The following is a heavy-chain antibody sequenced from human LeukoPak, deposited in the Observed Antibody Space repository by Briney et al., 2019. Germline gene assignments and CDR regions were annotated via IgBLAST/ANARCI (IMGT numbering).Heavy chain of an antibody. D-gene: IGHD3-10*01. J-gene: IGHJ4*02. CDR3: AKRGVVIRGILVIGYHQEAYHYDF. CDR1: GISLTNYA. Sequence: GGSLRLSCVVSGISLTNYAMAWVRQAPGKGLEWVSYISERGGSTTYADSVKGRFTISRDTSLNTLYLQMNNLRAEDTAVYFCAKRGVVIRGILVIGYHQEAYHYDFWGQGVLVTVSS. CDR2: ISERGGST. V-gene: IGHV3-23*01.